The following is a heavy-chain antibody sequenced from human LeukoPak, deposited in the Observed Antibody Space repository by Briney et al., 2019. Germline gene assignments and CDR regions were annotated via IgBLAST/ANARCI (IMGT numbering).Heavy chain of an antibody. Sequence: ASVKVFCKASGYTFTSYGISWVRHAPGQGREWMGWISAYNGNTNYAQKLQGRVTMTTDTSKSTAYIERRSLTSDDATVYYCAREYSGYDWGHCDYWGQGTLVTVSS. V-gene: IGHV1-18*01. D-gene: IGHD5-12*01. CDR3: AREYSGYDWGHCDY. CDR2: ISAYNGNT. CDR1: GYTFTSYG. J-gene: IGHJ4*02.